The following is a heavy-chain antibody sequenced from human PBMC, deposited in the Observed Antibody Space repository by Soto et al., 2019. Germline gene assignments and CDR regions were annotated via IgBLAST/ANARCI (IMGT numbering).Heavy chain of an antibody. CDR2: INHSGST. CDR1: GGSFSGYY. D-gene: IGHD5-12*01. Sequence: PSETLSLTCAVYGGSFSGYYWSWIRQPPGKGLEWIGEINHSGSTNYNPSLKSRVTISVDTSKNQFSLKLSSVTAADTAVYYCAILPGGIVATRKGAFDILGQGTMVTVSS. J-gene: IGHJ3*02. V-gene: IGHV4-34*01. CDR3: AILPGGIVATRKGAFDI.